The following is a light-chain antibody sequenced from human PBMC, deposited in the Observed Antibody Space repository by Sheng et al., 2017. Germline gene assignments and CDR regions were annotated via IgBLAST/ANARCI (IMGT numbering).Light chain of an antibody. V-gene: IGLV4-60*03. J-gene: IGLJ3*02. Sequence: QPVLTQSSSASASLGSSVKLTCTLSSGHSSYIIAWHQQQPGKAPRYLMNLEGSGSYNKGSGVPDRSSGSSSGADRYLTISNLQSDDEADYYCETWDNNVWVFGGGTKVTVL. CDR1: SGHSSYI. CDR3: ETWDNNVWV. CDR2: LEGSGSY.